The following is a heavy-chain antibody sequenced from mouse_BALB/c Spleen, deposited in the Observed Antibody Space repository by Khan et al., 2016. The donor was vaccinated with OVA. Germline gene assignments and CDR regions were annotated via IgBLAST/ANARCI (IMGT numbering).Heavy chain of an antibody. CDR3: SRDDYDYFLYFDY. V-gene: IGHV1-54*01. CDR1: GYAFTHYL. J-gene: IGHJ2*01. CDR2: INPGSGST. Sequence: QVRLQQSGGEVIRPGTSVKVSCKASGYAFTHYLIEWVKQRPGQGLEWIGVINPGSGSTNYNEKFKGKAILTADKSSSTAYMQLGSLTSDDSAVYFCSRDDYDYFLYFDYWGQGTTLTVSS. D-gene: IGHD2-4*01.